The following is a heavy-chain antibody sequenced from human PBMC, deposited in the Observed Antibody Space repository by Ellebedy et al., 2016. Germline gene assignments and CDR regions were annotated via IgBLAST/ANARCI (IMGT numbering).Heavy chain of an antibody. CDR1: GFSLSTNAVV. Sequence: SGPTLVKPTQTLTLTCTFSGFSLSTNAVVVGWVRQPPGKALEWPAFIHGNDDKRYSPSLKSRLTITKDTSKNHVVLTMTNMDPVDTGTYYCVHRTTVTSVDYWGQGTLVTVSS. CDR2: IHGNDDK. V-gene: IGHV2-5*01. CDR3: VHRTTVTSVDY. J-gene: IGHJ4*02. D-gene: IGHD4-11*01.